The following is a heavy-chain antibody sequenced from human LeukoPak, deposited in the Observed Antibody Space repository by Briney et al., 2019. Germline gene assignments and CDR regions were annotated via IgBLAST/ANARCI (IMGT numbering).Heavy chain of an antibody. CDR1: GVTFSDFW. Sequence: GGSLRLSCEVSGVTFSDFWMNWVRQAPGKGLEWVAHINQDGSQWSYVGSVRGRFTISRDNAKKSLYLQMDGLRAEDTAVYYCASRGELSWFGAARYWGQGILVTVSS. CDR2: INQDGSQW. J-gene: IGHJ4*02. CDR3: ASRGELSWFGAARY. V-gene: IGHV3-7*01. D-gene: IGHD3-16*01.